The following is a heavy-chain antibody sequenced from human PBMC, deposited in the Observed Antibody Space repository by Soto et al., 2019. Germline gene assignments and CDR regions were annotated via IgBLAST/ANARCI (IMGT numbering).Heavy chain of an antibody. Sequence: SETLSLTCTVSGGSISSSSYYWGWIRQPPGKGLEWIGEIYHSGSTNYNPSLKSRVTISVDKSKNQFSLKLSSVTAADTAVYYCARASYDILTGYPTWFAPWGQGTLVTFSS. CDR3: ARASYDILTGYPTWFAP. J-gene: IGHJ5*02. D-gene: IGHD3-9*01. CDR1: GGSISSSSYY. CDR2: IYHSGST. V-gene: IGHV4-39*07.